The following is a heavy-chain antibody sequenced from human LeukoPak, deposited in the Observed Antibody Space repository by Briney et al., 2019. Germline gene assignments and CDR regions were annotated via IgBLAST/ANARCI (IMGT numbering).Heavy chain of an antibody. D-gene: IGHD3-16*01. V-gene: IGHV4-4*07. CDR2: IYTTGKT. J-gene: IGHJ4*02. Sequence: PSETLSLTCTVSSGSINSYYWGWVRQPAGRGLEWVGRIYTTGKTDYNPSLKSRLTMSVDTSKRQFSLNLTSVTAADTAIYFCARHGYTASHYFLDFWSQGTLVTVSS. CDR3: ARHGYTASHYFLDF. CDR1: SGSINSYY.